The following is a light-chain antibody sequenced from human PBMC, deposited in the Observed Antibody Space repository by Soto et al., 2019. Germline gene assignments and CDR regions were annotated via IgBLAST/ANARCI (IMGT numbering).Light chain of an antibody. CDR1: SSDVGAYNY. CDR2: NVS. CDR3: SSYTTATTRV. J-gene: IGLJ3*02. V-gene: IGLV2-14*01. Sequence: QSVLTQPASVSGPPGQSITISCTGTSSDVGAYNYVSWYQQHPGKAPKLMIFNVSNRPSGVSNRFSGSKSGNTASLTISGLQGEDEADYYCSSYTTATTRVFGGGTKLTVL.